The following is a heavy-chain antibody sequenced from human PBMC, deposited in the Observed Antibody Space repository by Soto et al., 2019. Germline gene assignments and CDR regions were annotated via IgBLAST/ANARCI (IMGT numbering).Heavy chain of an antibody. V-gene: IGHV4-39*01. CDR3: VRQVSETGYYFDN. Sequence: PSETLSLTCTVSGASISSSSYYWGWIRQPPGKGLEWIGNVYYRGSTYYSPSLKSRVIVSVDTSNNVFSLRLSSVTAADTAVYYCVRQVSETGYYFDNWGHGSLVTVSS. D-gene: IGHD3-10*01. CDR2: VYYRGST. J-gene: IGHJ4*01. CDR1: GASISSSSYY.